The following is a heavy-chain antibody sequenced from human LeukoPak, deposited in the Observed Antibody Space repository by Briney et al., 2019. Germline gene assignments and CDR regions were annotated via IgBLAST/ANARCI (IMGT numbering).Heavy chain of an antibody. J-gene: IGHJ2*01. CDR2: ISAYNGNT. D-gene: IGHD2-2*01. Sequence: ASVKVSCKASGYTFTSYGISWVRQAPGQGLEWMGWISAYNGNTSYAQKLQGGVTMTTDTSTSTAYMELRSLRSDDTAVYYCARERHVSPDIVVVPAVPFDLWGRGTLVTVSS. CDR3: ARERHVSPDIVVVPAVPFDL. CDR1: GYTFTSYG. V-gene: IGHV1-18*01.